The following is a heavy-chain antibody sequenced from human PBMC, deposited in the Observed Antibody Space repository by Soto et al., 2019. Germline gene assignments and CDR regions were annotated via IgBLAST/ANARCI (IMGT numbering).Heavy chain of an antibody. J-gene: IGHJ4*02. CDR2: IYYSGST. V-gene: IGHV4-59*01. Sequence: PSETLSLTCTVSGGSISSYYCSWSRQPPGKGLEWIGYIYYSGSTNYNPSLKSRVTISVDTSKNQFSLKLSSVTAADTAVYYCARENRYSGYDPLDYWGQGTLVTVSS. D-gene: IGHD5-12*01. CDR1: GGSISSYY. CDR3: ARENRYSGYDPLDY.